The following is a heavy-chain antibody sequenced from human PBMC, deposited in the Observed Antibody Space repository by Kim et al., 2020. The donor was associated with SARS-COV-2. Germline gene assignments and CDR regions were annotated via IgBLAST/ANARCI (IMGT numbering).Heavy chain of an antibody. CDR1: GFTFSSYW. V-gene: IGHV3-74*01. CDR3: ASRRYTGTYYYFDY. Sequence: GGSLRLSCVASGFTFSSYWMHWVRQAPGKGLVCVSRINSDGGTTSYADSVKGRFTISRDNAKSTLYLQMNSLRAEDTAVYYCASRRYTGTYYYFDYWGQGTLVTVSS. J-gene: IGHJ4*02. CDR2: INSDGGTT. D-gene: IGHD1-26*01.